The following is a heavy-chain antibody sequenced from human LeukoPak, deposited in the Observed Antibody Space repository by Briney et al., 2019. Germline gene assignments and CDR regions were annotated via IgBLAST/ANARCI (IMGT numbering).Heavy chain of an antibody. CDR1: GYTFTGYY. CDR3: ARGIYYYGSGRSIKYSDY. J-gene: IGHJ4*02. Sequence: ASVKVSCKASGYTFTGYYMHWVRQAPGQGLEWMGWINPNSGGTNYAQKFQGRVTMTRDTSISTAYMELRSLRSDDTAVYYCARGIYYYGSGRSIKYSDYWGQGTLVTVSS. D-gene: IGHD3-10*01. CDR2: INPNSGGT. V-gene: IGHV1-2*02.